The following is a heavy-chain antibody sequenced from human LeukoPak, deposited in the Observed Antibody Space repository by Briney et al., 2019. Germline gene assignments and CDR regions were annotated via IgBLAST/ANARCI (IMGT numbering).Heavy chain of an antibody. D-gene: IGHD2-15*01. CDR2: INPSGGST. CDR3: ARVSYCSGGSCYDGSLDY. J-gene: IGHJ4*02. CDR1: GYTFTGYY. Sequence: ASVKVSCKASGYTFTGYYMHWVRQAPGQGLEWMGIINPSGGSTSYAQKFQGRVTMTRDMSTSTVYMELSSLRSEDTAVYYCARVSYCSGGSCYDGSLDYWGQGTLVTVSS. V-gene: IGHV1-46*01.